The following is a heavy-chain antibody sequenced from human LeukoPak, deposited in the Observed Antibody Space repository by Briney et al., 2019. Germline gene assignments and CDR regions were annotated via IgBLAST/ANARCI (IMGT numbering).Heavy chain of an antibody. CDR2: IIPILNIP. CDR1: GGTFDNSA. CDR3: AREKMEVGYYGLDV. J-gene: IGHJ6*02. D-gene: IGHD1-1*01. Sequence: SVKVSCKASGGTFDNSAINWVRPAPGQGLEWMGRIIPILNIPNYAQKLQGRVTIAADKSTSTAYMELSSLRSADTAVYYWAREKMEVGYYGLDVWGQGTTVTVSS. V-gene: IGHV1-69*04.